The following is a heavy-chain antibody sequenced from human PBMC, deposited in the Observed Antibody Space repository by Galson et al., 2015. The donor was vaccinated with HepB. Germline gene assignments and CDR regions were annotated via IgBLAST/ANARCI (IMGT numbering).Heavy chain of an antibody. Sequence: SVKVSCKASGGTFSRYAVSWVRQAPGQGLEWMGGIIPIFGTANYAQKFQGRLTITADESTSTAYMELSRLKSEDTAVYYCARVGGRLGYCSGGACSNYFDPWGQGTLVIVSS. D-gene: IGHD2-15*01. CDR3: ARVGGRLGYCSGGACSNYFDP. V-gene: IGHV1-69*13. J-gene: IGHJ5*02. CDR1: GGTFSRYA. CDR2: IIPIFGTA.